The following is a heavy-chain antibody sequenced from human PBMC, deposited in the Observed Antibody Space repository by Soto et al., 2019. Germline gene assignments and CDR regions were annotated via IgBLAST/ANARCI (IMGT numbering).Heavy chain of an antibody. CDR1: GGTFSSYA. CDR3: ARGIMVRGVISYYYGMDV. V-gene: IGHV1-69*01. D-gene: IGHD3-10*01. Sequence: QVQLVQSGAEVKKPGSSVKVSCKASGGTFSSYAISWVRQAPGQGLEWMGGIIPIFGTANYAQKFQGRVTITADESTSTAYMELSSLRSEDTAVYYCARGIMVRGVISYYYGMDVWGQGTTVTVSS. CDR2: IIPIFGTA. J-gene: IGHJ6*02.